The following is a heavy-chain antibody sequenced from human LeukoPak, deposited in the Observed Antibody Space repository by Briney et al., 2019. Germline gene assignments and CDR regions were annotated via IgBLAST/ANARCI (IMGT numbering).Heavy chain of an antibody. V-gene: IGHV1-69*05. Sequence: SVKVSCKASGGTFSTHAISWVRQAPGQGLEWMGGIIPIFGTTNYAQKLQGRVTMTTDTSTSTAYMELRSLRSDDTAVYYCARVAPNRRYCSGGSCLNYFDYWGQGTLVTVSS. CDR1: GGTFSTHA. D-gene: IGHD2-15*01. J-gene: IGHJ4*02. CDR3: ARVAPNRRYCSGGSCLNYFDY. CDR2: IIPIFGTT.